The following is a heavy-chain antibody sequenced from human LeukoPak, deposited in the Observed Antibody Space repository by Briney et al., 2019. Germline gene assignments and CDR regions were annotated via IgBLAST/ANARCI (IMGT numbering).Heavy chain of an antibody. CDR2: IIPILGIA. Sequence: ASVKVSCKASGGTFSSYTISWVRQAPGQGLEWMGRIIPILGIANYAQKFQGRVTITADKSTSTAYMELSRLRSEDTAVYYCARVPYYYDSSGYYEIGSAWGQGTLVTVSS. V-gene: IGHV1-69*02. J-gene: IGHJ5*02. D-gene: IGHD3-22*01. CDR1: GGTFSSYT. CDR3: ARVPYYYDSSGYYEIGSA.